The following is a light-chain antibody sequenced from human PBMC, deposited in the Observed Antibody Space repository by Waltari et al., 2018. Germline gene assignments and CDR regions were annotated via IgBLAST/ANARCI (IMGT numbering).Light chain of an antibody. CDR1: SLGDKY. CDR2: EDY. CDR3: HAWDTNTAV. J-gene: IGLJ2*01. V-gene: IGLV3-1*01. Sequence: SYELSQTPSVSVSPGQTATITCSGASLGDKYVSWYQQKAVQSPVRVIYEDYKRPSGIPERFSGSSSGNTATLTISGTQAMDEADYYCHAWDTNTAVFGGGTKVTVL.